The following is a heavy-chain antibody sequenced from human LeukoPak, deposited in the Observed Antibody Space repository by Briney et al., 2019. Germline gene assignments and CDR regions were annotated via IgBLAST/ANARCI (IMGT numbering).Heavy chain of an antibody. Sequence: KPSETLSLTCTVSGGSISSYYWSWIRPPAGKGLEWIGRIYTSGSTNYNPSLKSRVTMSVDTSKNQFSLKLSSVTAADTAVYYCAREGIAAAAPFDYWGQGTLVTVSS. CDR1: GGSISSYY. J-gene: IGHJ4*02. D-gene: IGHD6-13*01. CDR2: IYTSGST. V-gene: IGHV4-4*07. CDR3: AREGIAAAAPFDY.